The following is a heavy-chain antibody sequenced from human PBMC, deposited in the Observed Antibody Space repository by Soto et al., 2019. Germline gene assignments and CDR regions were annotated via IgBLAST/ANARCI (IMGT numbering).Heavy chain of an antibody. CDR1: GGSISSYY. D-gene: IGHD3-22*01. Sequence: SETLSLTCTVSGGSISSYYWSWIRQPPGKGLEWIGHIYYSGSTNYNPSLKSRLIISVNTSKNQFSLKLTSATAADTAVYYCARHGMDYYVSSGYYYSPYYFDDWGQGTLVTVSS. CDR2: IYYSGST. V-gene: IGHV4-59*08. J-gene: IGHJ4*02. CDR3: ARHGMDYYVSSGYYYSPYYFDD.